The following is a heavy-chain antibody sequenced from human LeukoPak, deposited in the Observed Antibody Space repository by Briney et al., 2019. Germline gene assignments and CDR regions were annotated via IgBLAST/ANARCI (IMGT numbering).Heavy chain of an antibody. V-gene: IGHV1-8*03. CDR3: ARARLYYYDSSGYCDY. CDR1: GYTFTSYD. J-gene: IGHJ4*02. CDR2: MNPNSGNT. D-gene: IGHD3-22*01. Sequence: ASVKVSCKASGYTFTSYDINWVRQATGQGLEWMGWMNPNSGNTGYAQKFQGRVTITRNTSISTAYMELSSLRSDDTAVYYCARARLYYYDSSGYCDYWGQGTLVTVSS.